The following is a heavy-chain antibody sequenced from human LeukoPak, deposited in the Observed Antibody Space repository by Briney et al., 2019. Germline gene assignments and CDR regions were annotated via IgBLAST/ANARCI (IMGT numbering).Heavy chain of an antibody. CDR3: ASRKSKRPIGYCSSTSCYVLDY. D-gene: IGHD2-2*01. V-gene: IGHV1-69*13. J-gene: IGHJ4*02. Sequence: ASVKVSCKASGGTFSSYAISWVRQAPGQGLEWMGEIIPIFGTANYAQKFQGRVTITADESTSTAYMELSSLRSEDTAVYYCASRKSKRPIGYCSSTSCYVLDYWGQGTLVTVSS. CDR1: GGTFSSYA. CDR2: IIPIFGTA.